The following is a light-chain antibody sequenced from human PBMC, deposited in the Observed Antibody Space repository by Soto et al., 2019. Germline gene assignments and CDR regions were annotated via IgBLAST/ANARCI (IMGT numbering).Light chain of an antibody. J-gene: IGLJ1*01. CDR3: AAWDDVLNVHV. V-gene: IGLV1-44*01. CDR1: IANLAANT. Sequence: QSAVTQPPSASGTPGQRVTISCSGRIANLAANTVKWYQQLPGTAPKLLIYNNNVRPSGVPDRFSGSKSGSSASLAISGLQSEDEAVYYCAAWDDVLNVHVFGTGPKLTVL. CDR2: NNN.